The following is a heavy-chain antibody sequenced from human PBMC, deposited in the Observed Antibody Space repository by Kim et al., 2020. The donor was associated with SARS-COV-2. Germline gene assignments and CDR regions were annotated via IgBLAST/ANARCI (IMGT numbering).Heavy chain of an antibody. J-gene: IGHJ4*02. CDR2: ISGSGGST. CDR3: ANRQTKDNYGGKKPFDY. Sequence: GGSLRLSCAASGFTFSSYAMSWVRQAPGKGLEWVSAISGSGGSTYYADSVKGRFTISRDNSKNTLYLQMNSLRAEDTAVYYCANRQTKDNYGGKKPFDYWGQGTLVTVSS. V-gene: IGHV3-23*01. CDR1: GFTFSSYA. D-gene: IGHD4-17*01.